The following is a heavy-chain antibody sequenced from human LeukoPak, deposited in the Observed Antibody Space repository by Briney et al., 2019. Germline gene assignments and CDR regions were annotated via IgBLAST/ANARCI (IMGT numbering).Heavy chain of an antibody. D-gene: IGHD2-15*01. CDR3: ARALVAGVTLNALDI. Sequence: GGSLRLSCAASGFIFSSYWMHWVRQVPGKGLVWVARIQYDGSTTNYADSVKGRFTISRDNAKKTLYVQMNSLRAEDTAVYYCARALVAGVTLNALDIWGQGTMVTVSS. CDR1: GFIFSSYW. CDR2: IQYDGSTT. V-gene: IGHV3-74*01. J-gene: IGHJ3*02.